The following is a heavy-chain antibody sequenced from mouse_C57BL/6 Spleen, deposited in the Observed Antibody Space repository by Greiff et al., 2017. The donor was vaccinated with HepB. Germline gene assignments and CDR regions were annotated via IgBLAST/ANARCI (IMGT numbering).Heavy chain of an antibody. V-gene: IGHV5-6*02. D-gene: IGHD1-1*01. Sequence: EVKVVESGGDLVKPGGSLKLSCAASGFTFSSYGMSWVRQTPDKRLEWVATISSGGSYTYYPDSVKGRFTISRDNAKNTLYLQMSSLKSEDTAMYYCARRDYGSSLAMDYWGQGTSVTVSS. CDR3: ARRDYGSSLAMDY. CDR2: ISSGGSYT. CDR1: GFTFSSYG. J-gene: IGHJ4*01.